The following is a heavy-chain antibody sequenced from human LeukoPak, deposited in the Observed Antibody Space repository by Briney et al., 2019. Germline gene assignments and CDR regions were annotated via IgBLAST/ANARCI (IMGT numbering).Heavy chain of an antibody. V-gene: IGHV3-23*01. CDR2: INSNGDEI. CDR1: GFTFSTYA. Sequence: GGSLRLSCAASGFTFSTYAMTWVRQAPGKGLEWVSGINSNGDEIYYADSVRGRFTISRDNSNNALYLQMNSLRDEDTAVYYCARSGGNSVAGDYWGQGTLVTVSS. CDR3: ARSGGNSVAGDY. J-gene: IGHJ4*02. D-gene: IGHD4-23*01.